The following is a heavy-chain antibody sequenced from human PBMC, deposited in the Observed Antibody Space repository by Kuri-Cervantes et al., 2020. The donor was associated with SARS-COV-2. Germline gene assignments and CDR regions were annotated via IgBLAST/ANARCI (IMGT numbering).Heavy chain of an antibody. CDR1: GGSMSSSSFY. D-gene: IGHD6-13*01. CDR3: AGTAIAAAGRFDY. J-gene: IGHJ4*02. Sequence: GSLSLTCTVSGGSMSSSSFYWGWIRQPPGKGLEWIGSIYYSGSIYYNPSLKSRVTISVDTSKNQFSLKLSSVTAADTAVYYCAGTAIAAAGRFDYWGQGTLVTVSS. CDR2: IYYSGSI. V-gene: IGHV4-39*07.